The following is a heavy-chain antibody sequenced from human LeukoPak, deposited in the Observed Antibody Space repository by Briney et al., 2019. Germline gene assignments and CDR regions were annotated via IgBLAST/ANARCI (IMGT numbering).Heavy chain of an antibody. CDR3: ARGGDWFGP. CDR2: ITPLLTIT. V-gene: IGHV1-69*02. CDR1: GGTLSTYT. Sequence: ASVKVSCKASGGTLSTYTISWPRQAPGQGLEWMGRITPLLTITKYAQKFQGRVTITADRSTSRVHMELNSLTSEDTAVYYCARGGDWFGPWGQGSLVTVSS. D-gene: IGHD3-10*01. J-gene: IGHJ5*02.